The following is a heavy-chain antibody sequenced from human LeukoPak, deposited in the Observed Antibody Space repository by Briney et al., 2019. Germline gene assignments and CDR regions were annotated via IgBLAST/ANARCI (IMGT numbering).Heavy chain of an antibody. CDR2: INHSGST. J-gene: IGHJ5*02. CDR1: GGSISSYY. Sequence: SETLSLTCTVSGGSISSYYWSWIRQPAGKGLEWIGEINHSGSTNYNPSLKSRVTISVDTSKNQFSLKLSSVTAADTAVYCCARGLSYDFVWGSYTGFDPWGQGTLVTVSS. V-gene: IGHV4-34*01. CDR3: ARGLSYDFVWGSYTGFDP. D-gene: IGHD3-16*01.